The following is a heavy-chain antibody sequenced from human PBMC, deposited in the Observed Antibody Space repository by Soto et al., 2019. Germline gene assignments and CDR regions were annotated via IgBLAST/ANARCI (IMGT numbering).Heavy chain of an antibody. CDR1: GFTFSSYG. D-gene: IGHD3-22*01. Sequence: GGSLRLSCAASGFTFSSYGMHWVRQAPGKGLEWVAVISYDGSNKYYADSVKGRFTISRDNSKNTLYLQMNSLRAEDTAVYYCAKSGYYDSSGYYDYWGQGTLVTVSS. J-gene: IGHJ4*02. V-gene: IGHV3-30*18. CDR3: AKSGYYDSSGYYDY. CDR2: ISYDGSNK.